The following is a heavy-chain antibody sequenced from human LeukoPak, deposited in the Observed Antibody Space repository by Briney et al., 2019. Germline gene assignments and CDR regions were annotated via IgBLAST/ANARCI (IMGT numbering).Heavy chain of an antibody. CDR3: ARMRGPTTGALDI. CDR1: GFTFSYYA. D-gene: IGHD1-26*01. J-gene: IGHJ3*02. V-gene: IGHV3-48*02. CDR2: ISSSSSTK. Sequence: GGSLRLSCVASGFTFSYYAMHWVRQAPGKGLEWVSSISSSSSTKYYADSVKGRFTISRDNAKNSLYLQVSSLRDEDTAIYYCARMRGPTTGALDIWGPGTMVAVSS.